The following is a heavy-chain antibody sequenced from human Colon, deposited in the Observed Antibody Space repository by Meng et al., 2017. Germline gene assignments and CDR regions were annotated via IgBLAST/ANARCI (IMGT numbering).Heavy chain of an antibody. D-gene: IGHD6-19*01. CDR1: GSLFTHPG. V-gene: IGHV1-18*01. CDR2: ISCDNGDT. J-gene: IGHJ4*02. CDR3: ARDPSNTSGRYAYFDY. Sequence: QRPLVDSGSQVKKPAASVRVSCKAAGSLFTHPGISWIRQAPGQGLEWMGWISCDNGDTNYAQKLQGRVTMTTDTSTNTAYMDLRGLRSDDTAVYYCARDPSNTSGRYAYFDYWGQGTLVTVSS.